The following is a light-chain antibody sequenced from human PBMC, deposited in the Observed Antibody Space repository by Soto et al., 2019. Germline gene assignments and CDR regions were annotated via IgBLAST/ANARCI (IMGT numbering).Light chain of an antibody. J-gene: IGKJ1*01. CDR2: WAS. V-gene: IGKV4-1*01. CDR1: KRIWSTTTNKNT. Sequence: DIVMTQSPDSLPGSPAEMATTNCKPAKRIWSTTTNKNTVPWYQQKPGQPPQFLIYWASTRETGVPDRFSGCESGTDFTLTISRLQAEDVAVYYCQQYYTTRWTFGQGTKVEIK. CDR3: QQYYTTRWT.